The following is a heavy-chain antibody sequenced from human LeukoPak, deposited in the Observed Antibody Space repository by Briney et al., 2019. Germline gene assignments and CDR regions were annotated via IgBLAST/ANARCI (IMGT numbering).Heavy chain of an antibody. D-gene: IGHD5-12*01. CDR3: ASQRRPHGYSGYDTRDY. Sequence: SQTLSLTCAVSGGSISSGGYSWSWIRQPPGKGLEWIGYIYDSGSTYYNPSLKSRVTISVDRSKNQFSLKLSSVTAADTAVYHCASQRRPHGYSGYDTRDYWGQGTLVTVSS. V-gene: IGHV4-30-2*01. CDR1: GGSISSGGYS. CDR2: IYDSGST. J-gene: IGHJ4*02.